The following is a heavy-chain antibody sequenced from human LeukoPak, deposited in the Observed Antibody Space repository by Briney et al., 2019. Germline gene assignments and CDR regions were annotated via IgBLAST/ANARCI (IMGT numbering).Heavy chain of an antibody. CDR1: GGSFSNYY. CDR2: INDSGRI. CDR3: ARRWNYGRNYYIDV. V-gene: IGHV4-34*01. J-gene: IGHJ6*03. D-gene: IGHD1-7*01. Sequence: PSETLSLTCAVYGGSFSNYYWSWIRRPPGKGLEWIGEINDSGRINYNPSLMSRVTISVDTSKNQFSLRLTSVTARDAAVYYCARRWNYGRNYYIDVWGKGATVSVSS.